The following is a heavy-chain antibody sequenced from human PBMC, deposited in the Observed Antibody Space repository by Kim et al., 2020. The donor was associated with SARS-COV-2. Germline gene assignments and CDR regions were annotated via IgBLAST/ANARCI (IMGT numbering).Heavy chain of an antibody. Sequence: YAQKLQGRVTMTTDTSTSTAYMELRSLRSDDTAVYYCARDHGGDGDYPDYWGQGTLVTVSS. V-gene: IGHV1-18*01. D-gene: IGHD4-17*01. J-gene: IGHJ4*02. CDR3: ARDHGGDGDYPDY.